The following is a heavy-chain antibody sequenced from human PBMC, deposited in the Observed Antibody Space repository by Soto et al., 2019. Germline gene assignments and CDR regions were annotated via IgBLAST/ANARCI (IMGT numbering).Heavy chain of an antibody. J-gene: IGHJ4*02. D-gene: IGHD3-10*01. V-gene: IGHV3-15*07. CDR2: IKSKTDGGTT. Sequence: VQLVEPGGGLVKPGGSLRLSCAASGFTFTYVWMNWVRQAPGKGLEWVGRIKSKTDGGTTDYAAPVKGRFTISRDDSKNTLYLQMNSLKTEDTAVYYCTRVLEGSGSTASYWGQGTLVTVSS. CDR1: GFTFTYVW. CDR3: TRVLEGSGSTASY.